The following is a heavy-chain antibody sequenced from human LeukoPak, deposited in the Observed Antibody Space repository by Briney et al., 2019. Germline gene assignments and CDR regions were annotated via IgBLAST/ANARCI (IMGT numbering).Heavy chain of an antibody. CDR3: ASPKGGATSFDY. V-gene: IGHV3-9*01. J-gene: IGHJ4*02. CDR2: ISWNSGSI. CDR1: GFTFDDYA. D-gene: IGHD1-26*01. Sequence: GGSLRLSCAASGFTFDDYAMHWVRQAPGKGLEWVSGISWNSGSIGYADSAKGRFTISRDNAKNSLYLQMNSLRAEDTAVYYCASPKGGATSFDYWGQGTLVTVSS.